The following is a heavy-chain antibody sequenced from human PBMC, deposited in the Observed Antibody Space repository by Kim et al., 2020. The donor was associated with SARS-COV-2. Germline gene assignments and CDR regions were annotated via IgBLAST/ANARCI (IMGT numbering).Heavy chain of an antibody. CDR2: ISWDGGST. J-gene: IGHJ4*02. CDR1: GFTFDDYA. Sequence: GGSLRLSCAASGFTFDDYAMHWVRLAPGKGLEWVSLISWDGGSTYYSDSVKGRFTISRDNSKNSLYLQMNSLRAEDTALYYCARDMDPMKFTMVRGVTVDYWGQGTLVTVSS. CDR3: ARDMDPMKFTMVRGVTVDY. D-gene: IGHD3-10*01. V-gene: IGHV3-43D*03.